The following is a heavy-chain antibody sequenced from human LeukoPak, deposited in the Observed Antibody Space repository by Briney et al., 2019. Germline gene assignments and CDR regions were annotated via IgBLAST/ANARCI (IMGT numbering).Heavy chain of an antibody. V-gene: IGHV1-69*05. Sequence: AASVKVSCKASGGTFSSYAISWVRQAPGQGLEWMGRVIPIFGAPAYAQKFQGRVTFTTDGSANTAYMELSSLTSEDTAVYYCARDAPDGDYEVGWFDPWGQGTLVTVSS. CDR3: ARDAPDGDYEVGWFDP. CDR1: GGTFSSYA. D-gene: IGHD4-17*01. J-gene: IGHJ5*02. CDR2: VIPIFGAP.